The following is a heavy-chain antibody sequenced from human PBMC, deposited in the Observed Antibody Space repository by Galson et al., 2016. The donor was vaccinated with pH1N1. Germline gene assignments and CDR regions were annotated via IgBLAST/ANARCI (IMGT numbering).Heavy chain of an antibody. J-gene: IGHJ3*02. V-gene: IGHV5-51*01. D-gene: IGHD4-17*01. CDR2: IYLGGSLI. Sequence: QSGAEVKKPGESLKISCKGSGSRFPSSWIGWVRQMPGKGLEWMGIIYLGGSLIRYRPSFQGQVTISADKSVNIVYLEWVSLKASDTAMYYCARQNDYGDYRGDAFDIWGQGTRVTGSS. CDR3: ARQNDYGDYRGDAFDI. CDR1: GSRFPSSW.